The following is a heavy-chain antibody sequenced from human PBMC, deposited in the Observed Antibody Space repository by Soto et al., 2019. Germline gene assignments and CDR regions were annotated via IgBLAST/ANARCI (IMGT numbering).Heavy chain of an antibody. V-gene: IGHV3-23*01. CDR2: INKSGGST. Sequence: PGGSLRLSCAASGFTFSSFAMSWVRQAPGKGLEWVSTINKSGGSTYYADSVKGRFTISRDNSKNMLFPQINGLRAEDTAVYYCAKGPPTTGTTFDYWGRGTLVTVSS. CDR1: GFTFSSFA. CDR3: AKGPPTTGTTFDY. J-gene: IGHJ4*02. D-gene: IGHD1-1*01.